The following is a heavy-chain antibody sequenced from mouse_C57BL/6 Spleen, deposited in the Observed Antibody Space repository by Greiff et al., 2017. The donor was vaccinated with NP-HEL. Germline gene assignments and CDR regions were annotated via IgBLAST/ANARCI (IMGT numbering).Heavy chain of an antibody. Sequence: QVQLQQSGAELVRPGTSVKVSCKASGYAFTNYLIEWVKQRPGQGLEWIGVINPGSGGTNYNEKFKGKATLTADKSSSTAYMQLSSLTSEDSAVYFCARAGGLRTKMDYWGQGTSVTVSS. CDR2: INPGSGGT. V-gene: IGHV1-54*01. CDR3: ARAGGLRTKMDY. D-gene: IGHD2-4*01. CDR1: GYAFTNYL. J-gene: IGHJ4*01.